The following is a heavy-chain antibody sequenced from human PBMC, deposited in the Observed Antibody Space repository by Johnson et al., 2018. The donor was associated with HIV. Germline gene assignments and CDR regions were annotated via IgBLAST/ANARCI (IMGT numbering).Heavy chain of an antibody. D-gene: IGHD5-12*01. CDR1: GFTVSSNY. J-gene: IGHJ3*02. Sequence: VQLVESGGGLVQPGGSLRLSCAASGFTVSSNYMSWVRQAPGKGLEWVSVIYSGDTTYYADSVKDRFTISRDNSKNTLYLQMNSLRAEDTALYYCARDRGYSGYDWGAFDIWGQGTMVTVSS. CDR2: IYSGDTT. CDR3: ARDRGYSGYDWGAFDI. V-gene: IGHV3-66*01.